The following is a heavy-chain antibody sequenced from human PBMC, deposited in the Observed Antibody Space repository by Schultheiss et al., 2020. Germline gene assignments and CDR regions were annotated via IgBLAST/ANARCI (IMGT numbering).Heavy chain of an antibody. J-gene: IGHJ5*02. CDR3: ARTPSFNPRFDP. V-gene: IGHV2-5*08. CDR2: IDRDDDK. Sequence: TLSLTCTVSGGSISSGGYYWSWIRQPPGKALEWLALIDRDDDKRYSPSLKSRLTITKDTSKNQVVLTMTNMDPVDTATYYCARTPSFNPRFDPWGQGTLVNGSS. D-gene: IGHD3-10*01. CDR1: GGSISSGGYY.